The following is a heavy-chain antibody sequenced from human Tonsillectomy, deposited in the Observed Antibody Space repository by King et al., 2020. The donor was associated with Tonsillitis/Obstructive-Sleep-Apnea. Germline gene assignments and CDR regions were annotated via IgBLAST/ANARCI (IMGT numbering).Heavy chain of an antibody. V-gene: IGHV4-34*01. Sequence: VQLPQWGAGLLKPSETLSLPCAVSGGSFSGYYWSWIRQPPGKGLEWIGEINHSGSTNYNPSLKSRVTISVDTSKNQFSLKLSSVTAADTAVYYCARPYYDFWSGYQDWFDPWGQGTLVTVSS. CDR3: ARPYYDFWSGYQDWFDP. CDR1: GGSFSGYY. CDR2: INHSGST. D-gene: IGHD3-3*01. J-gene: IGHJ5*02.